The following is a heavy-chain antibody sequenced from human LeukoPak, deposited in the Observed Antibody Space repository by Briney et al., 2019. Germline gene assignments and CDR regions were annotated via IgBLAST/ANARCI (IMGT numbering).Heavy chain of an antibody. CDR3: TTKVIRGNSGDDYDD. D-gene: IGHD5-12*01. Sequence: GTSLRLSCAASGFTFSNHIMHWVRQAPGKGLEWVAGIWYDGGNKYYGDSVRGRFTISRDDSKSTLYLQMNSLRAEDTAVYYCTTKVIRGNSGDDYDDWGQGTLVTVSS. V-gene: IGHV3-33*01. CDR2: IWYDGGNK. J-gene: IGHJ4*02. CDR1: GFTFSNHI.